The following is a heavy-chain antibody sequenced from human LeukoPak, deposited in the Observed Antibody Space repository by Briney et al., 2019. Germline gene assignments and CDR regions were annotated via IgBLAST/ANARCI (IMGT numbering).Heavy chain of an antibody. J-gene: IGHJ4*02. CDR2: ISGSGGST. V-gene: IGHV3-23*01. CDR3: AKDLGDYYDSSGYYL. Sequence: GGSLRLSCAASGFTFSSYAMSWVRQAPGKGLEWVSAISGSGGSTYYADSVKGRFTISRDNSKNTLYLQTNSLRAEDTAVYYCAKDLGDYYDSSGYYLGGQGTLVTVSS. D-gene: IGHD3-22*01. CDR1: GFTFSSYA.